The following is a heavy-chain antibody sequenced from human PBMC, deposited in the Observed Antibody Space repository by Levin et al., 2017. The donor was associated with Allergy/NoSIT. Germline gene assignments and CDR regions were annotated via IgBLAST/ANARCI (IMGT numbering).Heavy chain of an antibody. CDR1: GFTFSSYG. D-gene: IGHD2-2*01. Sequence: GGSLRLSCAASGFTFSSYGMHWVRQAPGRGLEWVAVISYDGSNKYYADSVKGRFTISRDNSKNTLYLQMNSLRAEDTAVYYCAKDGWHQLLDYYFDSWGQGTLVTVSP. CDR3: AKDGWHQLLDYYFDS. CDR2: ISYDGSNK. J-gene: IGHJ4*02. V-gene: IGHV3-30*18.